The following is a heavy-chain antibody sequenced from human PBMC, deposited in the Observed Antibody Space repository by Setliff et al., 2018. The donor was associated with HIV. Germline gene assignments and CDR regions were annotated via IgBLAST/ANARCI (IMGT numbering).Heavy chain of an antibody. CDR2: INPSGGRT. V-gene: IGHV1-46*01. CDR3: ARLSISAYYYMDV. J-gene: IGHJ6*03. D-gene: IGHD2-2*01. CDR1: GYTFTNYY. Sequence: ASVKVSCKASGYTFTNYYIHWVRQAPGQGLEWMGLINPSGGRTSYAQKFQGRLTMTRDTSRSTVYMELSSLRSEDTAVYYCARLSISAYYYMDVWGKGTTVTVSS.